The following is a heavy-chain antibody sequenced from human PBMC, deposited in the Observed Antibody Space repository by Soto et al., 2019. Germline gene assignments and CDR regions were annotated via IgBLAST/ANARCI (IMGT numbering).Heavy chain of an antibody. Sequence: PGGSLRLSCAASGFSFSSYSMNWVRQSPGKGLEWVSSISSRGSDIHYADSVKGRFTISRDNAKNSVDLQMDSLRDEDTAVYYCTRDFGSGSYMSFDYWGQGALVTVSS. D-gene: IGHD1-26*01. CDR2: ISSRGSDI. V-gene: IGHV3-21*06. CDR1: GFSFSSYS. J-gene: IGHJ4*02. CDR3: TRDFGSGSYMSFDY.